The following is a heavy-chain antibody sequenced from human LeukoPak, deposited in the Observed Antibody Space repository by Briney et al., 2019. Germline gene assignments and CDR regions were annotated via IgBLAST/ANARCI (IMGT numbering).Heavy chain of an antibody. CDR2: VSSDGGIK. Sequence: PGGSLRLSCVVSGFTFTNYVVHWVRQAPGKGLEWVTPVSSDGGIKYYADSVKGRFSVSRDISKNTLYLQMNSLRVDDTAVYYCARDSETTPIHVLGYWGQGTLVTVSS. CDR3: ARDSETTPIHVLGY. D-gene: IGHD2-15*01. V-gene: IGHV3-30-3*01. J-gene: IGHJ4*02. CDR1: GFTFTNYV.